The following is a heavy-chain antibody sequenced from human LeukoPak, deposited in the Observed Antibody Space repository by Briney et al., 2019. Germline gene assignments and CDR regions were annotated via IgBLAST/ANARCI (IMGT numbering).Heavy chain of an antibody. J-gene: IGHJ2*01. Sequence: SETLSLTCTVSGGSISSYYWSWIRQPPGKGLEWLGYIYYSGSTNYNPSLKSRVTISVDTSKNQFSLKLSSVTAADTAVYYCARGGLGYVWYFDLWGRGTLVTVSS. V-gene: IGHV4-59*01. CDR2: IYYSGST. D-gene: IGHD3-16*01. CDR1: GGSISSYY. CDR3: ARGGLGYVWYFDL.